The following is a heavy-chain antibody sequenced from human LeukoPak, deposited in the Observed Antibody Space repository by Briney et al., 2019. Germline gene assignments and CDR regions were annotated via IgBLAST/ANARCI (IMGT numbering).Heavy chain of an antibody. CDR2: IISKASGGTT. V-gene: IGHV3-15*01. Sequence: PGGSLTLSCAASGLTFGNAWMSWVRQAPGKGLEWVGRIISKASGGTTDYAAPVRGRFTISRDDSKSTLYLHMNSLKTEDTAQYYCTTYRYYYGSTSYSYFDFWGQGTLVTVSS. CDR3: TTYRYYYGSTSYSYFDF. CDR1: GLTFGNAW. J-gene: IGHJ4*02. D-gene: IGHD3-22*01.